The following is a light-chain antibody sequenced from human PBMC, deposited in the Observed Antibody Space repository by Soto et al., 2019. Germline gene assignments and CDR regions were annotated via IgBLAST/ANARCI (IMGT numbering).Light chain of an antibody. V-gene: IGKV1D-13*01. CDR2: DAS. CDR3: QQFNDYPPA. Sequence: IQLTQSPSSLSASAGDRVTITCRASQGISSALAWYQQKPGKAPKLLIYDASSLQSGVPSRFSGSGSDTDFTLTINGLQPEDVATYYCQQFNDYPPAFGQGTRLEIK. J-gene: IGKJ5*01. CDR1: QGISSA.